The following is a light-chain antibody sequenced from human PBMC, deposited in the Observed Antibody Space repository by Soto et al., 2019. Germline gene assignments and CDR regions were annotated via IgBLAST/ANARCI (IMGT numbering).Light chain of an antibody. J-gene: IGKJ5*01. V-gene: IGKV3-20*01. CDR2: GAS. CDR1: QSVTSNY. CDR3: QHYVSPPIT. Sequence: ILLPQYPGPPSLSPGERTTLSCRASQSVTSNYLAWYQQKPGQAPRLLVYGASSRATGISDRFSGSGSGTDFTLTISRLEPEDFAVYYCQHYVSPPITFGQGTRL.